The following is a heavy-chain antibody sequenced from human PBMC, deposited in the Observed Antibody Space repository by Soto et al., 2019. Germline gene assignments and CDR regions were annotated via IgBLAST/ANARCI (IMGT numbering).Heavy chain of an antibody. CDR3: VSRIPSWVFDY. Sequence: VGSLRLSCGASGLSVSDNYMGWVRQAPGRGLEWVSVMYAGGDTHYADSVKGRFTISRDKSENTLYLQMNSLRDEDTGVYFCVSRIPSWVFDYWGLGTLVTAPQ. J-gene: IGHJ4*01. CDR2: MYAGGDT. V-gene: IGHV3-53*01. CDR1: GLSVSDNY. D-gene: IGHD2-21*01.